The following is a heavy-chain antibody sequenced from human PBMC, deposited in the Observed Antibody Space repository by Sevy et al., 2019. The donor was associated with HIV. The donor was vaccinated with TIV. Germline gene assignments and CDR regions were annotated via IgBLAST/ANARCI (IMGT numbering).Heavy chain of an antibody. V-gene: IGHV1-18*01. D-gene: IGHD2-2*01. Sequence: ASVKVSCKASGYTFTSYGISWVRQAPGQGLEWMGWISAYNGNTNYAQKLQGRVTMTTDTSTSTAYMELRSLRSDDTAVYYCARAGHCSSTSCHIYYYYGMDVWGQGTTVTVSS. CDR2: ISAYNGNT. CDR3: ARAGHCSSTSCHIYYYYGMDV. CDR1: GYTFTSYG. J-gene: IGHJ6*02.